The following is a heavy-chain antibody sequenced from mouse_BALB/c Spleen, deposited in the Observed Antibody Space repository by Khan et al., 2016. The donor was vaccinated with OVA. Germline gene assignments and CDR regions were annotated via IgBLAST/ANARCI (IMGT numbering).Heavy chain of an antibody. D-gene: IGHD2-10*02. CDR2: IWGGGTT. CDR1: GFSLTDYG. V-gene: IGHV2-6-5*01. J-gene: IGHJ4*01. Sequence: VQLVESGPGLVAPSQNLSITCTVSGFSLTDYGVSWIRQPPGKGLEWLGVIWGGGTTYYNSALKSRLIISKDNSKSQVFLKMNSLQTDDTAMYYCAKGVWSYYFALDCWGQGTSVTVSS. CDR3: AKGVWSYYFALDC.